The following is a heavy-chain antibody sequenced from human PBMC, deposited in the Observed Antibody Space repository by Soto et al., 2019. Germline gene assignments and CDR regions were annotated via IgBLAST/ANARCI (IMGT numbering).Heavy chain of an antibody. D-gene: IGHD3-10*01. J-gene: IGHJ4*02. CDR3: AKDMGFAGPQDY. V-gene: IGHV3-9*01. Sequence: GGSLRLSCAASGFTFDDYAMHWVRQTPGKGLEWVSGISWNSGSIGYADSVKGRFTISRDNPKNSLYLQMNTLRAEDTAVYYCAKDMGFAGPQDYWGQGTLVTVSS. CDR1: GFTFDDYA. CDR2: ISWNSGSI.